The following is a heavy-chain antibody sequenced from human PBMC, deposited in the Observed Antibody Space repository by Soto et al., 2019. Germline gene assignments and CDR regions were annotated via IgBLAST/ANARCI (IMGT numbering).Heavy chain of an antibody. D-gene: IGHD3-22*01. J-gene: IGHJ3*02. CDR3: ARTGITMISGNAFDI. CDR1: GSSISSGFYY. V-gene: IGHV4-31*03. Sequence: PSETLSLTCPVSGSSISSGFYYWSWIRQHPGKGLEWIGYIYYSGSTYYNPSLKSRVTISVDTSKNQFSLRLSSVTAADTAVYYCARTGITMISGNAFDIWGQGTMVTVSS. CDR2: IYYSGST.